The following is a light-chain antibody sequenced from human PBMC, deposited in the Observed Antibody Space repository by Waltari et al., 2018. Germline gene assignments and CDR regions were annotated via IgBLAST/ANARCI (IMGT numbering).Light chain of an antibody. J-gene: IGLJ3*02. Sequence: QSALTQPASVSGSPGQSITISCTGTSSDGGGYHYVSWYQQHPGKAPKRMIYEVSNRPSGLSNRFSGSQSGNTASLTIAGLQAEDEADYYCSSYTTSSTVVFGGGTKLTVL. V-gene: IGLV2-14*01. CDR1: SSDGGGYHY. CDR2: EVS. CDR3: SSYTTSSTVV.